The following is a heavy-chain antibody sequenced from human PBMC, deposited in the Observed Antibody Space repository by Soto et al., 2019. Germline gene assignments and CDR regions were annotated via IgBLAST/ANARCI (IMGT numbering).Heavy chain of an antibody. V-gene: IGHV3-23*01. CDR1: GFTFSSYA. J-gene: IGHJ4*02. D-gene: IGHD2-15*01. CDR2: ISGSGGST. Sequence: GGSLRLSCAASGFTFSSYAMSWVRQAPGKGLEWVSAISGSGGSTYYADSVKGRFTISRANSKNTLYLQMNSLRAEDTAVYYCAKDHGQYCSGGSCYPFDYWGQGTLVTVSS. CDR3: AKDHGQYCSGGSCYPFDY.